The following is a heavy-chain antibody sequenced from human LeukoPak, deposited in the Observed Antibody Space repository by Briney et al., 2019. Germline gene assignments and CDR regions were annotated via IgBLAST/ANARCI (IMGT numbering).Heavy chain of an antibody. CDR3: ARGPYYYDSSEI. Sequence: GGSLRLSCAASGFTVSSNYMSWVRQAPGKGLEWVSVIYSGGSTYYADSVKGRFTISRDNSKNTLYLQMNSLRAEDTAVYYCARGPYYYDSSEIWGQGTLVTVSS. D-gene: IGHD3-22*01. V-gene: IGHV3-53*01. J-gene: IGHJ4*02. CDR2: IYSGGST. CDR1: GFTVSSNY.